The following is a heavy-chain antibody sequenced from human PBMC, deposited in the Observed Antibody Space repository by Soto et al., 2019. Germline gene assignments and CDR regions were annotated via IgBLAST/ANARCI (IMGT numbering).Heavy chain of an antibody. V-gene: IGHV1-69*12. CDR3: AXXSGRYYYNVMDA. CDR2: IIPFFGTT. CDR1: GGSFSSYA. J-gene: IGHJ6*02. D-gene: IGHD2-15*01. Sequence: QVQLVQSGAEVKKPGSSVKVSCKASGGSFSSYAFSWVRQAPGQGLEWMGGIIPFFGTTNYAQKFQDKVTVTADESTSTAYMELSSLRSDXXAVXXXAXXSGRYYYNVMDAWGQGTTVTVSS.